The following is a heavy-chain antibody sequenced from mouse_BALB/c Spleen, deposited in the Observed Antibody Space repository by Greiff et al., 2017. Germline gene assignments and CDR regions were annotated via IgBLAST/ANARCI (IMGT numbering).Heavy chain of an antibody. Sequence: EVMLVESGGGLVQPGGSLKLSCAASGFTFSSHGMSWVRQTPDKRLELVATINSNGGSTYYPDSVKGRFTISRDNAKNTLYLQMSSLKSEDTAMYYCARGGNYVGYYAMDYWGQGTSVTVSS. CDR3: ARGGNYVGYYAMDY. CDR1: GFTFSSHG. CDR2: INSNGGST. D-gene: IGHD2-1*01. J-gene: IGHJ4*01. V-gene: IGHV5-6-3*01.